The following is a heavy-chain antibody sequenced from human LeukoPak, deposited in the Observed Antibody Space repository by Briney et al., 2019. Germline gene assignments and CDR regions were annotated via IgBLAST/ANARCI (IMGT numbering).Heavy chain of an antibody. Sequence: GSVKVSCKASGYTFTSYDISWVRQATGQGLEWMGWMNPISGNTGYAQKFQGRVTMTRSTSISTAYMELSSLRSEDTAVYYCARPYCSGGDCLRYFDLWGRGTLITVSS. CDR3: ARPYCSGGDCLRYFDL. CDR1: GYTFTSYD. V-gene: IGHV1-8*01. J-gene: IGHJ2*01. CDR2: MNPISGNT. D-gene: IGHD2-15*01.